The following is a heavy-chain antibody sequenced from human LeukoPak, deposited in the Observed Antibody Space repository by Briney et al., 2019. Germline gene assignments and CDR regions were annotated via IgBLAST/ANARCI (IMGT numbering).Heavy chain of an antibody. V-gene: IGHV3-48*03. CDR1: GFTFSSYE. CDR2: ISSSGSTI. Sequence: GGSLRLSCAASGFTFSSYEMNWVRQAPGKGLEWVSYISSSGSTIYYADSMKGRFTISRDNAKNSLYLQMNSLRAEDTAVYYCARGSSGSYYTLFDCWGQGTLVTVSS. CDR3: ARGSSGSYYTLFDC. J-gene: IGHJ4*02. D-gene: IGHD3-10*01.